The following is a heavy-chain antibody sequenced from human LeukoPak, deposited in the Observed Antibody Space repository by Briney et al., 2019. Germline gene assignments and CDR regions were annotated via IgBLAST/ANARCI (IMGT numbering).Heavy chain of an antibody. J-gene: IGHJ4*02. CDR1: GGSITSSSYY. D-gene: IGHD5-12*01. V-gene: IGHV4-39*07. CDR2: FYYRGST. CDR3: ARAALRTPLTYFDY. Sequence: SETLSLTCTVSGGSITSSSYYWGWIRQPPGKGLEGIGSFYYRGSTYYNPSLKSRVTISVDTSKNQFSLKLSSVTAADTAVYYCARAALRTPLTYFDYWGQGTLVTVSS.